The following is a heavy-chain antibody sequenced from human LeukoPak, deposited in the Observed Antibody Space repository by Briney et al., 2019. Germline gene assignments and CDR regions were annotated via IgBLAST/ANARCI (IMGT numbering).Heavy chain of an antibody. Sequence: GGSLRLSCAASGFTFSSYSMNWVRQAPGKGLEWVSSISSSSSYIYYADSVKGRFTISRDNAKNSLYLQMNSLRAEDTAVYYCAREVPRNTRKGLYGSGSPHDYWGQGTLVTVSS. CDR1: GFTFSSYS. D-gene: IGHD3-10*01. CDR2: ISSSSSYI. J-gene: IGHJ4*02. V-gene: IGHV3-21*01. CDR3: AREVPRNTRKGLYGSGSPHDY.